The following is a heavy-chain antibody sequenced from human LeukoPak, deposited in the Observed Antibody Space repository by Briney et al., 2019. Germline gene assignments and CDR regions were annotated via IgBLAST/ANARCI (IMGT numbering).Heavy chain of an antibody. CDR1: GFIFTNYA. CDR2: ISPSGGDT. CDR3: ARRAYNWGAFDI. J-gene: IGHJ3*02. Sequence: PGGSLRLSCAASGFIFTNYAMHWVRQAPGKGLEWVSTISPSGGDTYYADSVKGRFTISKDISKNTLYLQMNSLRAEDTAVYYCARRAYNWGAFDIWGQGTMVTVSS. V-gene: IGHV3-23*01. D-gene: IGHD5-24*01.